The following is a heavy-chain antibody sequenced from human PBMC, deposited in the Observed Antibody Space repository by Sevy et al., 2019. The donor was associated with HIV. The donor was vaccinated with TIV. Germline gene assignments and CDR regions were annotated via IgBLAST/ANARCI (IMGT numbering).Heavy chain of an antibody. CDR2: ISGSGGST. CDR1: AFTFSSYA. Sequence: GGSLRLSCAASAFTFSSYAMSWVRQAPGKGLEWVSAISGSGGSTYYADSVKGRFTISRDNSKNTLYLQMNSLRAEDTAVYYCAKGRGSSGYYYFDYWGQGTLVTVSS. J-gene: IGHJ4*02. V-gene: IGHV3-23*01. CDR3: AKGRGSSGYYYFDY. D-gene: IGHD6-19*01.